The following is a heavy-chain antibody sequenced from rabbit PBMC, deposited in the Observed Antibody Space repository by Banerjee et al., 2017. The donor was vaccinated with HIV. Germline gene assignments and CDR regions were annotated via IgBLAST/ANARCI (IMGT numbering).Heavy chain of an antibody. D-gene: IGHD6-1*01. CDR3: ASNVGYVGYGYAMGL. V-gene: IGHV1S47*01. CDR2: IYGSDGST. J-gene: IGHJ3*01. Sequence: QEQLVESGGGLVQPEGSLTLTCKASGFDFSSNVMCWVRQAPGKGPEWIGCIYGSDGSTYYASWAKGRFTISKTSSTTVTLQMTSLTAADTATYFCASNVGYVGYGYAMGLWGQGTLVTVS. CDR1: GFDFSSNV.